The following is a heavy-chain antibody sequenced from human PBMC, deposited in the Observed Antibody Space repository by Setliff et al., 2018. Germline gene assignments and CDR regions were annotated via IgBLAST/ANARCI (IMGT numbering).Heavy chain of an antibody. D-gene: IGHD3-10*01. Sequence: PSETLSLTCSVSGYSISSGYYWGWIRQPPGKGLEWIGYIYYSGSTNYNPSLKSRVTISVDTSKNQFSLKLSSVTAADTAVYYCARALLWFGEGMDVWGKGTTVTVSS. V-gene: IGHV4-61*01. CDR1: GYSISSGYY. CDR3: ARALLWFGEGMDV. CDR2: IYYSGST. J-gene: IGHJ6*03.